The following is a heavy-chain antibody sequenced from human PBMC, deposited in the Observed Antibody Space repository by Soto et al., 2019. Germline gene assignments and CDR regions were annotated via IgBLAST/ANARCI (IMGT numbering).Heavy chain of an antibody. CDR1: GDSLSSGSYY. Sequence: ASETPSLTCTFSGDSLSSGSYYWDWVRPPPGKGLEWIGNIFYSGSTLYNPSLKGRVSIDVDTSSNQFSLRLTSVTAADTAVYFCARSGGYSGYDHFFDPWGHGTLVTVSS. CDR2: IFYSGST. D-gene: IGHD5-12*01. CDR3: ARSGGYSGYDHFFDP. V-gene: IGHV4-39*01. J-gene: IGHJ5*02.